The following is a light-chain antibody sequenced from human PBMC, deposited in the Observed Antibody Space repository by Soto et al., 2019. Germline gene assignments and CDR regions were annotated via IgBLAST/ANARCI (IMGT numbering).Light chain of an antibody. Sequence: EIVMTQSPATLSVSPGERATLSCRASQSVSSNLAWYQQKPGQAPRLLIYGASTRATGIPARFSGSGSGTEFTLTISSLQSEAVVVYYCQQYNNWPPYTFGQGTKLEIK. V-gene: IGKV3-15*01. CDR2: GAS. CDR1: QSVSSN. CDR3: QQYNNWPPYT. J-gene: IGKJ2*01.